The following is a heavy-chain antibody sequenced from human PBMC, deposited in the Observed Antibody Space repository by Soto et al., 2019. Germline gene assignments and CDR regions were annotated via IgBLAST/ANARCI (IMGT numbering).Heavy chain of an antibody. CDR1: GFTFSRYA. D-gene: IGHD2-15*01. CDR2: ISYDGSNK. J-gene: IGHJ6*02. CDR3: ARGGGYCSGGSCYVLGDYYFYGMDV. Sequence: GGSLSLSCAASGFTFSRYAMHWVRQAPGKGLEWVAVISYDGSNKYYADSVKGRFTISRDNSKNTLYLQMNSLRAEDTAVYYCARGGGYCSGGSCYVLGDYYFYGMDVRGQCTTVPASS. V-gene: IGHV3-30-3*01.